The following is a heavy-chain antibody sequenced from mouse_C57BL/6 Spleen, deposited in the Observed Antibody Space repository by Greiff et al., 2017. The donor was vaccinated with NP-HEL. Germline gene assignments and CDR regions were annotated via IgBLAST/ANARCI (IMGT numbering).Heavy chain of an antibody. D-gene: IGHD2-5*01. CDR2: ISYDGSN. CDR3: ARMGFYSNYGYFDV. J-gene: IGHJ1*03. V-gene: IGHV3-6*01. Sequence: EVQLQQSGPGLVKPSQSLSLTCSVTGYSITSGYYWNWIRQFPGNKLEWMGYISYDGSNNYNPSLKNRISITRDTSKNQFFLKLNSVTTEDTATYYCARMGFYSNYGYFDVWGTGTTVTVSS. CDR1: GYSITSGYY.